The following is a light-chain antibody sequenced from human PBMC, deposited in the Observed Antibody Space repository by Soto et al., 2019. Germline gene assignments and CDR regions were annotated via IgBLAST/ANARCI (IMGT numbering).Light chain of an antibody. CDR1: QSVRRN. Sequence: ELVVTKSQPPLSVSPGERATPSCRASQSVRRNLAWYQQKPGQTPRLLIYDASSRATGVPARFSGSGSGTEFSLTISSLQSEDFAVYYCQQYDNWPPEWTFGQGTRVDLK. V-gene: IGKV3-15*01. J-gene: IGKJ1*01. CDR2: DAS. CDR3: QQYDNWPPEWT.